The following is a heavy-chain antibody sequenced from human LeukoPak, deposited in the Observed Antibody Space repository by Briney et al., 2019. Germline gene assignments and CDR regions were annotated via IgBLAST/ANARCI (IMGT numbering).Heavy chain of an antibody. CDR3: ARDLSPYRGGDCYSYFDY. D-gene: IGHD2-21*02. Sequence: PGGSLRLSCAASGFTFSSYEMNWVRQAPGKGLEWVSYISSSGSTIYYADSVKGRFTISRDNAKNSLYLQMNSLRAEDTAVCYCARDLSPYRGGDCYSYFDYWGQGTLVTVSS. CDR1: GFTFSSYE. J-gene: IGHJ4*02. V-gene: IGHV3-48*03. CDR2: ISSSGSTI.